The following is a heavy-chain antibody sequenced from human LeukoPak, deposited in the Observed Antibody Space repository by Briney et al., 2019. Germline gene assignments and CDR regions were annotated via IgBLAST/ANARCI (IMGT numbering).Heavy chain of an antibody. CDR2: IWYDGSNK. CDR3: ARDWKYCSGGTCYGGFDY. CDR1: GFTFSSYG. J-gene: IGHJ4*02. D-gene: IGHD2-15*01. V-gene: IGHV3-33*01. Sequence: GGSLRLSCAASGFTFSSYGLHWVRQAPGKGLEWVAVIWYDGSNKYYADSVKGRFTISRDNSKNTLYLQMNSLRAEDTAVYYCARDWKYCSGGTCYGGFDYWGQGTLVTVSS.